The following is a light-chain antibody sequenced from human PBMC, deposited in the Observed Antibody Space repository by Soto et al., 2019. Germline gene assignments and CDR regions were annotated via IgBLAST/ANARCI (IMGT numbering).Light chain of an antibody. CDR1: SSDVGSYNY. CDR3: SSRTSATTVV. V-gene: IGLV2-14*03. Sequence: QSALTHPASVSGSPGQSITISCTGTSSDVGSYNYVSWYQQHPGEAPKVMIYDVSSRPSGVSTRFSGSKSGNTASLTISGLQAEDEAQYYCSSRTSATTVVFGGGTKLTVL. J-gene: IGLJ3*02. CDR2: DVS.